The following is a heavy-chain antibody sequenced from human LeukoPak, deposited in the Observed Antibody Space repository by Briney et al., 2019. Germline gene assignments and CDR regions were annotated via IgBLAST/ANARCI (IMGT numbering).Heavy chain of an antibody. CDR1: GFTFSSYG. CDR2: IRYDGSNK. D-gene: IGHD4-17*01. Sequence: GGSLRLSCAASGFTFSSYGMHWVRQAPGKGLEWVAFIRYDGSNKYYADSVKGRFTISRDNSKNTLYLQMNSLRAEDTAVYYCARSGGVTTTLGYWGQGTLVTVSS. CDR3: ARSGGVTTTLGY. V-gene: IGHV3-30*02. J-gene: IGHJ4*02.